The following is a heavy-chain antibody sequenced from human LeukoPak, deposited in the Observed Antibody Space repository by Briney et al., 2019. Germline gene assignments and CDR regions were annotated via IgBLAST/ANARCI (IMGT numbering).Heavy chain of an antibody. V-gene: IGHV3-23*01. Sequence: GGSLRLSCAASGFTFSSYAMSWVRQAPGKGLEWVSAISGSGGSTYYADSVKGRFTISRDNSKNTLYLQMNSLRAGDTAVYYCAKDQSTVTKGDYYFDYWGQGTLVTVSS. J-gene: IGHJ4*02. D-gene: IGHD4-17*01. CDR2: ISGSGGST. CDR3: AKDQSTVTKGDYYFDY. CDR1: GFTFSSYA.